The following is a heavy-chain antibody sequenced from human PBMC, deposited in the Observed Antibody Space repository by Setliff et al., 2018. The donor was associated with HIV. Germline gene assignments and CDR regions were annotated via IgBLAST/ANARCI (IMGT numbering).Heavy chain of an antibody. CDR3: ARDPTARGDAFDI. V-gene: IGHV3-21*01. J-gene: IGHJ3*02. CDR2: ISARSYI. Sequence: GESLKISCAASGFTFSAYVMSWIRQAPGKGPEWVSAISARSYIYYADSVKGRFTISRDNAKNSLFLQMNSLRAEDTAVYYCARDPTARGDAFDIWGQGTMVTVSS. CDR1: GFTFSAYV. D-gene: IGHD4-17*01.